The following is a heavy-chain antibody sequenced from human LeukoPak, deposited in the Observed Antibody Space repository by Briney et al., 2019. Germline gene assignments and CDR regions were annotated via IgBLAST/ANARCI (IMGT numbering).Heavy chain of an antibody. CDR1: GGSLGNYF. D-gene: IGHD3-22*01. V-gene: IGHV4-59*01. Sequence: LETPSPTRTVSGGSLGNYFRSWIRHPPGEGLEWIGYIYYSGSTNYNPSLKSRVTISVDTPKNQFSLELSSVTAADTAVYYCARDPAPNSSGYREDYFDSWGQGTLVTVSS. CDR3: ARDPAPNSSGYREDYFDS. J-gene: IGHJ4*02. CDR2: IYYSGST.